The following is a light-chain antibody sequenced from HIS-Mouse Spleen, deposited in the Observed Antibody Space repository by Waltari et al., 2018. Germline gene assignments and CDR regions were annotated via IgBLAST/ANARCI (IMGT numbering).Light chain of an antibody. CDR1: AWPKKY. J-gene: IGLJ2*01. CDR2: EDS. CDR3: YSTDSSGNHRV. Sequence: SYELTQPPSVSVAPGQTARMTCSGDAWPKKYAFWNQQNSCQPPVLLIYEDSKRPSGIPERFSGSSSVTMATLTISGAQVEDEADYYCYSTDSSGNHRVFGGGTKLTVL. V-gene: IGLV3-10*01.